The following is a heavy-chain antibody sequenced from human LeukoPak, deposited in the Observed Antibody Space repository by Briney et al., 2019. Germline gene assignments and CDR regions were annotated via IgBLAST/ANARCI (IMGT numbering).Heavy chain of an antibody. D-gene: IGHD4-17*01. CDR3: ARQRDYADYLDAFDV. CDR2: IYHSGTT. CDR1: GGSISSGGYY. V-gene: IGHV4-61*08. Sequence: SETLSLTCTVSGGSISSGGYYWSWIRRHPGKGLECIGYIYHSGTTNYNPSLKSRVTISADTSKNQFSLKLTSVTAADTAIYYCARQRDYADYLDAFDVWGQGTMVTVSS. J-gene: IGHJ3*01.